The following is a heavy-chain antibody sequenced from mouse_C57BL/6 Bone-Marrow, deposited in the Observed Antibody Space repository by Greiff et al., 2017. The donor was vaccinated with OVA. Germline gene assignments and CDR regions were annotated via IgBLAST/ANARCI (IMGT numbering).Heavy chain of an antibody. CDR2: IWSGGST. CDR1: GFSLTSYG. D-gene: IGHD1-1*01. Sequence: QVQLQQSGPGLVQPSQSLSITCTVSGFSLTSYGVHWVRQSPGKGLEWLGVIWSGGSTDYNAAFISRLGISKDNSKSQVFFKMNSLQADDTAIYYCASSDYYGSSYDYAMDYWGQGTSVTVSS. CDR3: ASSDYYGSSYDYAMDY. J-gene: IGHJ4*01. V-gene: IGHV2-2*01.